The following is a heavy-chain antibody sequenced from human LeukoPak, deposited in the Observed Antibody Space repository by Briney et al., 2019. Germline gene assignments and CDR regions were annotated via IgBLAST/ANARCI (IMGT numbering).Heavy chain of an antibody. CDR2: ISSSSSTI. J-gene: IGHJ5*02. CDR1: GFTFSSYS. Sequence: AGGSLRLSCAASGFTFSSYSMNWVRQAPGKGLEGVSYISSSSSTIYYADSVEGRFTISRDNAKNSLYLQMNSLRAEDTAVYYCARDGGCSSTSCYSRFNWFDPWGQGTLVTVSS. CDR3: ARDGGCSSTSCYSRFNWFDP. V-gene: IGHV3-48*01. D-gene: IGHD2-2*01.